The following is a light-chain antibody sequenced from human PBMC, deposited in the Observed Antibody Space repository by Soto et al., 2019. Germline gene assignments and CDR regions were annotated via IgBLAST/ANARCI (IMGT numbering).Light chain of an antibody. J-gene: IGKJ2*01. CDR1: QSVLYSSNNKNY. CDR3: QHYYSTPHT. V-gene: IGKV4-1*01. Sequence: DIVMTQSPDSLAVSLGERATINCKSSQSVLYSSNNKNYLAWYQQKPGQPPKLLIYWASTRESGVPDRFSGSGSGTDFTLNISSLQAEDVAVYYCQHYYSTPHTCGQGTKLEIK. CDR2: WAS.